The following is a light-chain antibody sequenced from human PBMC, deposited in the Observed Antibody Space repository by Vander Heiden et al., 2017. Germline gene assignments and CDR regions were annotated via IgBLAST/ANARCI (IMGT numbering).Light chain of an antibody. CDR3: QQRRYWPPLT. CDR1: QSVDTY. Sequence: EIVLTKSPATLSLSPGERATLSCRASQSVDTYLAWYQQKPGQAPRLLIYDASNRATGIPARFSGSGSETDFTLTISTLEPEDFAVYYCQQRRYWPPLTFGGGTRVEMK. CDR2: DAS. J-gene: IGKJ4*01. V-gene: IGKV3-11*01.